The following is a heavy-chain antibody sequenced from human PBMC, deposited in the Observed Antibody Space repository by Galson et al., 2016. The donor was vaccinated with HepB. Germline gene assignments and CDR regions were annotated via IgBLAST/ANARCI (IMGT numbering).Heavy chain of an antibody. CDR2: IDWNDEK. J-gene: IGHJ1*01. V-gene: IGHV2-70*11. Sequence: PALVKPTQTLTLTCTFSGFSLTTSGMCVSWIRQPPGKALEWLARIDWNDEKDYNTSLKTRLSISGDTSKNQVVLTMTNMDPVDTATYYCARVYGRSPPHWGQGTLVTVSS. D-gene: IGHD3-10*01. CDR1: GFSLTTSGMC. CDR3: ARVYGRSPPH.